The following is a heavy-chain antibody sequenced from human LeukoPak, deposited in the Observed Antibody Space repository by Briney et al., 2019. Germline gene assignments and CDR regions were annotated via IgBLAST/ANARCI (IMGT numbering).Heavy chain of an antibody. CDR1: GFTFDDYG. CDR2: INWNGGST. D-gene: IGHD1-26*01. V-gene: IGHV3-20*04. Sequence: GGSLRLSCAASGFTFDDYGVSWVRQAPGKGLEWVSGINWNGGSTGYADSVKGRFTISRDNAKNSLYLQMDSLRVEDTAEYYCARDPYSGNYGAYYYYYMDVWGKGTTVTVSS. CDR3: ARDPYSGNYGAYYYYYMDV. J-gene: IGHJ6*03.